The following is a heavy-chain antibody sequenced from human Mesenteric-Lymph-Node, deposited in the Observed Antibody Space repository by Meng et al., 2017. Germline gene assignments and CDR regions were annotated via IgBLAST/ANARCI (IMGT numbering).Heavy chain of an antibody. D-gene: IGHD6-19*01. J-gene: IGHJ4*02. CDR1: GRSLRSRTW. V-gene: IGHV4-4*02. CDR2: IYHSGTT. Sequence: LLQAVGRGPVKPSGTRSLTCGVSGRSLRSRTWWMPLRPPPGKGLEWIREIYHSGTTNHNPALESRITMSLNKSKNQFSLRLSSVTAADTAMYSWARLAQWLTQFWGQGTLVTVSS. CDR3: ARLAQWLTQF.